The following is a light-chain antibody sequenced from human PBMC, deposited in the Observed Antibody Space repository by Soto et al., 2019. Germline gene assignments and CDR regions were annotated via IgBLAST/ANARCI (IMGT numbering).Light chain of an antibody. Sequence: IVVPDAPGTLSWTPADRVTLSWRPSQSVSSRHLGWYQQKPGKAPRLLLYGASIRATGIPHRFSGSGSGTDFTLTISSVDPADFAFYYCQQYFTSPITFGPGTRLEIK. CDR1: QSVSSRH. J-gene: IGKJ5*01. CDR3: QQYFTSPIT. V-gene: IGKV3-20*01. CDR2: GAS.